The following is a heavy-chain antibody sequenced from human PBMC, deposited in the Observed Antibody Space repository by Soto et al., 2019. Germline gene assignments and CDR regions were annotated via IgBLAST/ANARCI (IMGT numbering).Heavy chain of an antibody. D-gene: IGHD5-18*01. V-gene: IGHV4-31*03. Sequence: SETLSLTCTVSGGSFSSSGYYWSCHRQHREKSLEWIGYIYYSGSTYYNSSHKRRVTISVDTSKNQFSLKLSSVTAADTAVYYCARDRGGGTATYYFDYWGQGTLVTAPQ. CDR1: GGSFSSSGYY. CDR2: IYYSGST. J-gene: IGHJ4*02. CDR3: ARDRGGGTATYYFDY.